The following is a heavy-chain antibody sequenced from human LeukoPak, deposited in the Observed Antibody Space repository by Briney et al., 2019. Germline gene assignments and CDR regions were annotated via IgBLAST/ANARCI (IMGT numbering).Heavy chain of an antibody. J-gene: IGHJ4*02. D-gene: IGHD2/OR15-2a*01. CDR1: GSYW. CDR3: VSFYETY. Sequence: PGGSLRLSCAASGSYWMHWVRQAPGKGLVWVSHINSDGTWTSYADSVKGRFTISKDNAKNTVYLQMNNLRAEDTAVYYCVSFYETYWGRGTLVTASS. CDR2: INSDGTWT. V-gene: IGHV3-74*01.